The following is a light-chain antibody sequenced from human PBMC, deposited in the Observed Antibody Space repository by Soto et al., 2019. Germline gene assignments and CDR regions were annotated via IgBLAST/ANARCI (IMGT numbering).Light chain of an antibody. Sequence: DIVLTQSPGTLSLSPGERATLSCRASQIISSTYLGWYQQKPVQAPRLLIYGASSRDTGIPDRFSGSGSGTDFTLTISRLEPEDFAVYSCQHYGTSLYTFGQGTKLEIK. J-gene: IGKJ2*01. V-gene: IGKV3-20*01. CDR1: QIISSTY. CDR3: QHYGTSLYT. CDR2: GAS.